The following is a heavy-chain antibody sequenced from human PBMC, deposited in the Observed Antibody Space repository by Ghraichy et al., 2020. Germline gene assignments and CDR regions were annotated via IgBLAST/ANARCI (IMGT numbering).Heavy chain of an antibody. J-gene: IGHJ6*02. V-gene: IGHV4-59*01. D-gene: IGHD2-21*01. CDR3: ARVVIAATIRYGLDV. CDR2: SHYSGSS. CDR1: GASMSHYY. Sequence: SETLSLTCTVSGASMSHYYWSWIRQAPGKGLEWIGYSHYSGSSNYKPSLKSRVSISVDTSKRQFSLNLRSVTAADTAVYFCARVVIAATIRYGLDVWGQGTTVTVSS.